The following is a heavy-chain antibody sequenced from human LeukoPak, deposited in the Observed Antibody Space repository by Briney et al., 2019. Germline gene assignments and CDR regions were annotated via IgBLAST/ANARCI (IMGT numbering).Heavy chain of an antibody. CDR2: INLSGGTT. V-gene: IGHV1-46*01. CDR3: ARSSGWSLFDY. Sequence: ASGKVSCKASGYALTSYYMHWVRQAPGQGLEWMGIINLSGGTTAYPQKFQGRVTMTRDTSTTTVYMDLRSLTSEDTAIYYCARSSGWSLFDYWGQGTLVTVSS. CDR1: GYALTSYY. J-gene: IGHJ4*02. D-gene: IGHD6-19*01.